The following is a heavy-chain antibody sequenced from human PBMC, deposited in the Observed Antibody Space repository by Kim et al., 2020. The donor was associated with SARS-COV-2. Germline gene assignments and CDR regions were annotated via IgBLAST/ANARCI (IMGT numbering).Heavy chain of an antibody. J-gene: IGHJ4*02. CDR3: TTGAGGSSWYRDPFDY. Sequence: ASVKVSCKVSGYTLTELSMHWVRQAPGKGLEWMGGFVPEDGKTIYAQKFQGRVTMTEDTSTNTAYMELSSLRSEDTAVYYCTTGAGGSSWYRDPFDYWGQGTLVTVSS. CDR2: FVPEDGKT. CDR1: GYTLTELS. V-gene: IGHV1-24*01. D-gene: IGHD6-13*01.